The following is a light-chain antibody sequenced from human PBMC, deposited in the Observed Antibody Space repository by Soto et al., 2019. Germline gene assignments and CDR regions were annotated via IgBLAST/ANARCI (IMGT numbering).Light chain of an antibody. J-gene: IGLJ2*01. V-gene: IGLV1-44*01. Sequence: QSVLTQPPSASGTPGQRVTISCSGSSSNIGSNTVNWYQQFPGTAPKLLIYSNNQRPSGVPDRFSGSKSGTTASLAISGLQSEDDADYYCATWDDSLNGVVFGGGTKLTVL. CDR2: SNN. CDR1: SSNIGSNT. CDR3: ATWDDSLNGVV.